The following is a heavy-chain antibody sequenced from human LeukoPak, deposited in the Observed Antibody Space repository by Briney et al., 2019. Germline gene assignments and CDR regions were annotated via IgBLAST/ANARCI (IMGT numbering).Heavy chain of an antibody. CDR3: AHRRGSSPPEDYFDY. D-gene: IGHD6-6*01. Sequence: SGPTLVKPTQTLTLTCTFSGFSLSTSGVGVGWIRQPPGKALEWLALIYWNDDKRYSPSLKSRLTITKDTSKNQVVLTMTNMDPVDTATYYCAHRRGSSPPEDYFDYWGQGTLVTVSS. CDR2: IYWNDDK. V-gene: IGHV2-5*01. CDR1: GFSLSTSGVG. J-gene: IGHJ4*02.